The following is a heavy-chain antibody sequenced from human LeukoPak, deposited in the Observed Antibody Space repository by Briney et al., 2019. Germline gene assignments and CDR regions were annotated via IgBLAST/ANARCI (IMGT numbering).Heavy chain of an antibody. D-gene: IGHD6-19*01. J-gene: IGHJ4*02. V-gene: IGHV3-30*18. Sequence: GRSLRLSCAASGFTFSSYGMHWVRQAPGKGLEWVGVISYDGSNKYYADSVKGRFTISRDNSKNTLYLQMNSLRAEDTAVYYCAKDRPLYSSGWLFDYWGQGTLVTVSS. CDR2: ISYDGSNK. CDR3: AKDRPLYSSGWLFDY. CDR1: GFTFSSYG.